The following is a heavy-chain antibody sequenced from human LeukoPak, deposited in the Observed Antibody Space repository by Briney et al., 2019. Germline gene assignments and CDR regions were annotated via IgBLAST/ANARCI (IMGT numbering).Heavy chain of an antibody. V-gene: IGHV3-74*01. CDR3: ARERIDCSSTSCYGGGSDY. D-gene: IGHD2-2*01. Sequence: PGGSLRLSCAASGFTFSSHWMYWVSQAPGKGLLWVSRINTDGSITSYADSVKGRFTISRENAKNTLHLQMNRLRAEDTAVYYCARERIDCSSTSCYGGGSDYWGQGTLVTVSS. CDR1: GFTFSSHW. J-gene: IGHJ4*02. CDR2: INTDGSIT.